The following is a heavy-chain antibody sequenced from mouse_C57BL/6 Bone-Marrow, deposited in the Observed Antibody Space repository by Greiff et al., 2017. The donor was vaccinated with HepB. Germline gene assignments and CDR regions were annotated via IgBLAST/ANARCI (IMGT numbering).Heavy chain of an antibody. Sequence: EVQLVESGGDLVKPGGSLKLSCAASGFTFSSYGMSWVRQTPDKRLEWVATISSGGSYTYYPDSGKGRFTISRDNAKNTLYLQMSSLKSEDTAMYYCARLLTRGYWGQGTTLTVSS. J-gene: IGHJ2*01. D-gene: IGHD1-1*01. V-gene: IGHV5-6*01. CDR1: GFTFSSYG. CDR2: ISSGGSYT. CDR3: ARLLTRGY.